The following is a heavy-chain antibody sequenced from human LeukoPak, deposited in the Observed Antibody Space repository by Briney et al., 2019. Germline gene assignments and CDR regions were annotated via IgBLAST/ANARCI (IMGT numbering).Heavy chain of an antibody. Sequence: GGSLRLSCTVSGFTFSNFWMSWVRQAPGKGLERVANIKDDGSAKFYLASVEGRFTISRDNAKSSLYLQMNSLRAEDTAVYYCAKGGAVAAYFDYWGQGTPVTVSS. V-gene: IGHV3-7*03. D-gene: IGHD6-19*01. J-gene: IGHJ4*02. CDR1: GFTFSNFW. CDR2: IKDDGSAK. CDR3: AKGGAVAAYFDY.